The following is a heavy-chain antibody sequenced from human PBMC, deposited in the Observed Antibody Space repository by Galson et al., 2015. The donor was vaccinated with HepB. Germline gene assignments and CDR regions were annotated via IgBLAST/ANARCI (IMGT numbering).Heavy chain of an antibody. CDR3: VKDQGVVIIYGGFDAFDI. V-gene: IGHV3-64D*06. CDR2: ISSNGGST. Sequence: SLRLSCAASGFTFSSYAMHWVRQAPGKGLEYVSAISSNGGSTYYADSVKGRFTISRDNSKNTLYLQMSSLRAEDTAVYYCVKDQGVVIIYGGFDAFDIWGQGTMVTVSS. CDR1: GFTFSSYA. D-gene: IGHD3-3*01. J-gene: IGHJ3*02.